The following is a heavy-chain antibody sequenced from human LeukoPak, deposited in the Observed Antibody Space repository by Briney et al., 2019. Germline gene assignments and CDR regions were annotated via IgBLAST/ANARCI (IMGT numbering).Heavy chain of an antibody. Sequence: GESLKISCKGSGYRYSNYWIGWVRQMPGKGLEWMGVIFPGDSDTRYSPSFQGQVSISVDTSISTAYLQWSSLKASDTAMYYCARRPSYSGSYFDYWGQGTLVTVSS. V-gene: IGHV5-51*01. D-gene: IGHD1-26*01. J-gene: IGHJ4*02. CDR3: ARRPSYSGSYFDY. CDR1: GYRYSNYW. CDR2: IFPGDSDT.